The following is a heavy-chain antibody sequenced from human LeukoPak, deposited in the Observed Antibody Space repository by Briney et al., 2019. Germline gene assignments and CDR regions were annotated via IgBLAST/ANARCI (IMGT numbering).Heavy chain of an antibody. Sequence: GGSLRVSCAASGFTFSSYWMSWVRQAPGKGLEWVANIKQDGSEKYYVDSVKGRFTISRDNAKNSLYLQMNSLRAEDTAVYYCARDTVVVPAANRNYYYYYGMDVWGQGTTVTVSS. V-gene: IGHV3-7*01. J-gene: IGHJ6*02. CDR1: GFTFSSYW. CDR3: ARDTVVVPAANRNYYYYYGMDV. D-gene: IGHD2-2*01. CDR2: IKQDGSEK.